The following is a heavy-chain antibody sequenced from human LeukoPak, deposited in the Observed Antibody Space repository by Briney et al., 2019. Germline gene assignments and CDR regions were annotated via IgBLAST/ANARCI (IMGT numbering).Heavy chain of an antibody. D-gene: IGHD3-3*01. J-gene: IGHJ4*02. CDR3: ARVVLYYDFWSAYFHD. CDR2: TSDSGGST. Sequence: PGGSLRLSCAASEFTFSSYAMTWVRQAPGKGLEWVSATSDSGGSTYYADSVKGRFTLSRDNSKNTLYLQMNSLRAEDTAVYYCARVVLYYDFWSAYFHDWGQGTLVTVSS. CDR1: EFTFSSYA. V-gene: IGHV3-23*01.